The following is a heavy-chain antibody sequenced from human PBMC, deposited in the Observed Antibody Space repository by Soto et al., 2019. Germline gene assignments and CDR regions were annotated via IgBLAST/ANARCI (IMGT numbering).Heavy chain of an antibody. CDR2: ISGSGGST. D-gene: IGHD3-10*02. CDR3: VRDRDLYRDMFHADL. CDR1: GFTFSNYG. Sequence: GGSLRLSCAASGFTFSNYGMSWVRQAPGKGLEWVSAISGSGGSTYYADSVRGRFTISADNAENSVILQMNSLRDEDSAVYFCVRDRDLYRDMFHADLWGQGTLVTVSS. V-gene: IGHV3-23*01. J-gene: IGHJ4*01.